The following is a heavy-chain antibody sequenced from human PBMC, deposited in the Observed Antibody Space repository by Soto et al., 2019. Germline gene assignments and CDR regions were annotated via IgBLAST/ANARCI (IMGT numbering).Heavy chain of an antibody. D-gene: IGHD1-26*01. Sequence: ASVKVSCKASGYTFTGYYMHWVRQAPGQGLEWMGWINPNSGGTNYAQKFQGRVTMTRDTSISTAYMELSSLRSEDTAVYYCAREAASGSYHGYFDYWGQGTLVTVSS. CDR2: INPNSGGT. J-gene: IGHJ4*02. CDR1: GYTFTGYY. V-gene: IGHV1-2*02. CDR3: AREAASGSYHGYFDY.